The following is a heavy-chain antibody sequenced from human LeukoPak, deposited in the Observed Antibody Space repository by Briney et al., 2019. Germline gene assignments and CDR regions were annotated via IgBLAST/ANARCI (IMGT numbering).Heavy chain of an antibody. CDR1: GGSISDYY. Sequence: SETLSLTCTVSGGSISDYYWSWIRQPAGRGLEWIGRIYPTGSTNYNPSLMSRVTMSVDTSKNHFSLKLRSVTAADTAIYYCARTVWSGYLPGQFDFRGQGTLVAVSS. CDR3: ARTVWSGYLPGQFDF. V-gene: IGHV4-4*07. D-gene: IGHD3-3*01. CDR2: IYPTGST. J-gene: IGHJ4*02.